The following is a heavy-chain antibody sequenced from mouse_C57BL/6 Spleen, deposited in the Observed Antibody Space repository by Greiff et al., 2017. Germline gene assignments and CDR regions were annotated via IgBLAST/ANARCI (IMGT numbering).Heavy chain of an antibody. J-gene: IGHJ1*03. CDR2: IYPGSGST. Sequence: QVQLQQPGAELVKPGASVKMSCKASGYTFTSYWITWVKQRPGHGLEWIGDIYPGSGSTNYNEKFKGKATLTVDTSSSTAYMQLSSLTSEDSAVYYCAKVGAHLDFDVWGTGTTVTVSS. CDR1: GYTFTSYW. V-gene: IGHV1-55*01. D-gene: IGHD1-1*01. CDR3: AKVGAHLDFDV.